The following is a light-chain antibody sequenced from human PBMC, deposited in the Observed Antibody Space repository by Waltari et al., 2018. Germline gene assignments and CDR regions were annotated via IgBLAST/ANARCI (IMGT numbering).Light chain of an antibody. V-gene: IGKV1-16*02. J-gene: IGKJ1*01. CDR3: QQGYSYPWA. CDR2: STS. CDR1: QGIGNN. Sequence: DVQMTQSPSPLSTSVGDTVTITCQTSQGIGNNLNWYQLKQGKAPKPLIYSTSILQSGIASQFSGSGAGTDFTLTISSLQTEEFGTYYCQQGYSYPWAFAKGTKLEIK.